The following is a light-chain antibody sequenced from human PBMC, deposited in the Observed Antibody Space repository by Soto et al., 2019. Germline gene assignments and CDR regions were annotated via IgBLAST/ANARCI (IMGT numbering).Light chain of an antibody. CDR1: SSDVGGYNY. J-gene: IGLJ1*01. CDR3: SSYTSSSTYV. V-gene: IGLV2-14*03. Sequence: QSVLTQPASVSGSPGQSIAISCTGTSSDVGGYNYVSWYQHHPGKAPTVMIYDVSNRPSGVSDRFSGSKSGNTASLTISGLQADDEADYCCSSYTSSSTYVFGTGTKVTVL. CDR2: DVS.